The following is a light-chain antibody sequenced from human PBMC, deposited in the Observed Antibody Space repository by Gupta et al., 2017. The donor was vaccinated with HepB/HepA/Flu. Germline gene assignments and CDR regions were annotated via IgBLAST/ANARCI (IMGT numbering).Light chain of an antibody. V-gene: IGLV1-40*01. CDR3: QSVDNSRSGL. CDR2: GNT. Sequence: QSVLTQPPSVSGAPGQRVTISCTGSRSNIGAGYGVHWYQHLPGTAPKLLIYGNTNRPAGVPDRFSGSKSGTAASLAITGLQEEEEADYYCQSVDNSRSGLFGGGTKLTVL. J-gene: IGLJ2*01. CDR1: RSNIGAGYG.